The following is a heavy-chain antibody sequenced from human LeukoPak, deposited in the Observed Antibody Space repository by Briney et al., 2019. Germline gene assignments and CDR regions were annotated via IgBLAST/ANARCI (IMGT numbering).Heavy chain of an antibody. D-gene: IGHD2-15*01. V-gene: IGHV1-69*13. CDR3: AADCSGGSCYSTGYYFDY. CDR2: IIPIFGTA. Sequence: ASVKVSCKASGVTFSSYAISWVRQAPGQGLEWMGGIIPIFGTANYAQKFQGRVTITADESTSTAYMELSSLRSEDTAVYYCAADCSGGSCYSTGYYFDYWGQGTLVTVSS. J-gene: IGHJ4*02. CDR1: GVTFSSYA.